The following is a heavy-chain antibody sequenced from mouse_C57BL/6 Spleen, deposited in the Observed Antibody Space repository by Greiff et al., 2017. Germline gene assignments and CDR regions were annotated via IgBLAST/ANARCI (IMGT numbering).Heavy chain of an antibody. D-gene: IGHD1-1*01. CDR2: IYPGSGNT. Sequence: VQLQQSGPELVKPGASVKISCKASGYSFTSYYIHWVKQRPGQGLEWIGWIYPGSGNTKYNEKFKGKATLTADTSSSTAYMQLRSLTSEDAAVYYCASEFITTDYWGQGTTLTVSS. CDR3: ASEFITTDY. J-gene: IGHJ2*01. CDR1: GYSFTSYY. V-gene: IGHV1-66*01.